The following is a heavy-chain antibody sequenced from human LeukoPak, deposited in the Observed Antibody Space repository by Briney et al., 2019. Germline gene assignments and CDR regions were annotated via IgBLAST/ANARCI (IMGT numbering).Heavy chain of an antibody. J-gene: IGHJ5*02. CDR1: GFTFSDYY. CDR3: AKGSDYYGSGSYFNSNWFDP. CDR2: VSGSGGST. V-gene: IGHV3-23*01. D-gene: IGHD3-10*01. Sequence: PGGSLRLSCAASGFTFSDYYMSWVRQAPGKGLEWVSTVSGSGGSTFYADSVKGRFTISRDNSKNTLYLQMSSLRAEDTAVYFCAKGSDYYGSGSYFNSNWFDPWGQGTLVTVSS.